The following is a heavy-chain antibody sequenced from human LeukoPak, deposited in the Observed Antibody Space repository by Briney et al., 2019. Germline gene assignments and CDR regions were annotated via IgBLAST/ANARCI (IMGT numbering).Heavy chain of an antibody. D-gene: IGHD3-10*01. J-gene: IGHJ4*02. CDR3: ARESVLLWFGEVERGYYFDY. CDR2: IWYDGSNK. V-gene: IGHV3-33*01. Sequence: GGSLRLSCAASGFTFSSYGKHWVRQAPGKGLELVAVIWYDGSNKYYADSVHGRFTISRDNSKNTLYLQMNSLRAEDTAVYYCARESVLLWFGEVERGYYFDYWGQGTLVTVSS. CDR1: GFTFSSYG.